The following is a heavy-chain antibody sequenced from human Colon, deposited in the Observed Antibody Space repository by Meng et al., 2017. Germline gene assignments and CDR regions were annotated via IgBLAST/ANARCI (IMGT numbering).Heavy chain of an antibody. CDR2: ISGRGDSI. J-gene: IGHJ4*02. D-gene: IGHD1-26*01. CDR3: ASSLFMGPHYFEY. CDR1: GLTFIDYE. Sequence: GESLKISCAASGLTFIDYEMIWVRQAPGGVLEWVSSISGRGDSINYGGSVKGRFTVSRDNAKNSLYLKMNSLTAGDTALYHCASSLFMGPHYFEYWGQGTLVTVSS. V-gene: IGHV3-48*03.